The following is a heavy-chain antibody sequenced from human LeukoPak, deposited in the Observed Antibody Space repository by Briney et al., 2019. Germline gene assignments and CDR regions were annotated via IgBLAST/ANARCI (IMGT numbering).Heavy chain of an antibody. V-gene: IGHV4-39*01. CDR2: IYYSGST. CDR3: ASSNYDSSGSDAFDI. D-gene: IGHD3-22*01. Sequence: ASETLSLTCIVSGGSISSSSYYWGWIRQPPGKGLEWIGNIYYSGSTYSNSSLRSRVTISVDTSKNQFSLKLTSVTAADTAVYYCASSNYDSSGSDAFDIWGQGTMVTVSS. J-gene: IGHJ3*02. CDR1: GGSISSSSYY.